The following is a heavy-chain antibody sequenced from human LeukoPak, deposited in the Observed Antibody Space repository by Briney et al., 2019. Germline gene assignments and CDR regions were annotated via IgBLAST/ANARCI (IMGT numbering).Heavy chain of an antibody. Sequence: PVGSLRLSCAASGFTFSSYWMHWVRQAPGKGLVWVSRINSDGSSTSYADSVKGRFTISRDNAKNTLYLQMNSLRAEDTAVYYCARAAGLPLYYYYMDVWGKGTTVTVSS. CDR2: INSDGSST. V-gene: IGHV3-74*01. CDR1: GFTFSSYW. CDR3: ARAAGLPLYYYYMDV. J-gene: IGHJ6*03.